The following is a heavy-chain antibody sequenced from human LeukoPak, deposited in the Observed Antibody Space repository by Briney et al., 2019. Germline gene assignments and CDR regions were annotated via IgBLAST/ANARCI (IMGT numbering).Heavy chain of an antibody. V-gene: IGHV3-15*01. Sequence: GGSLRLSCAASGFTFSNAWMSWVRQAPGKGLEWVGRIKSKTDGGTTDYAAPVKGRFTISRDDSKNTLYLQMNSLKTEDTAVYYCTTANSGCSGGSCYDYWGQGTLVTVSS. D-gene: IGHD2-15*01. CDR2: IKSKTDGGTT. J-gene: IGHJ4*02. CDR3: TTANSGCSGGSCYDY. CDR1: GFTFSNAW.